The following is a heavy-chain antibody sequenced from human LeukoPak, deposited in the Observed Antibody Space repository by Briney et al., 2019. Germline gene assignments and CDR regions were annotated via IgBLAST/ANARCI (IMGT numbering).Heavy chain of an antibody. D-gene: IGHD3-22*01. CDR2: IYHSGST. Sequence: SGTLSLTCAVSGGSISSSNWWSWVRQPPGKGLEWIGEIYHSGSTNYNPSLKSRVTISVDKSKNQFSLKLSSATAADTAVYYCARDRSGDYYDSSGYFPYYYYYGMDVWGQGTTVTVSS. CDR1: GGSISSSNW. CDR3: ARDRSGDYYDSSGYFPYYYYYGMDV. V-gene: IGHV4-4*02. J-gene: IGHJ6*02.